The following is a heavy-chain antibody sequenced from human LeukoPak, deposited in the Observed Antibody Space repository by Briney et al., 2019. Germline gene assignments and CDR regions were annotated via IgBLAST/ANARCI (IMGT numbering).Heavy chain of an antibody. D-gene: IGHD5-12*01. CDR1: GFTFSSYW. Sequence: GGSLRLSCAASGFTFSSYWMHWVRQAPGKGLVWVSRINSDGSTTSYADSVKGRFTISRDNAKNTLYLQMNSLRAEDTAVYYCAKDGDIETYYYYYYMDVWGKGTTVTVSS. CDR2: INSDGSTT. V-gene: IGHV3-74*01. J-gene: IGHJ6*03. CDR3: AKDGDIETYYYYYYMDV.